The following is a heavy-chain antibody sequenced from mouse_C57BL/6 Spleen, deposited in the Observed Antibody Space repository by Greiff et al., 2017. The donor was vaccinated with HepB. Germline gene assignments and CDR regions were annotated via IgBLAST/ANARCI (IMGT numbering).Heavy chain of an antibody. V-gene: IGHV1-69*01. CDR3: ARGDLREY. Sequence: QVQLQQPGAELVMPGASVKLSCKASGYTFTSYWMHWVKQRPGQGLEWIGEIDPSDSYTNYNQKFKGKSTLTVDKSSSTAYMQLSSLTSEDSAVYYCARGDLREYWGQGTTLTVSS. D-gene: IGHD1-1*01. J-gene: IGHJ2*01. CDR1: GYTFTSYW. CDR2: IDPSDSYT.